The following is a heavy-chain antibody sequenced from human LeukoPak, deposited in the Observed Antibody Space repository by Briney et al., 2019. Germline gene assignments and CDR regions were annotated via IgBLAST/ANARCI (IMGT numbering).Heavy chain of an antibody. Sequence: GGSLRLSCAASGFTFSSYAMSWVRQAPGKGLEWVSFIVSDGSAIYYADPVKGRFTTSRDSVKNSLLLQMNSLRDEDTAVYYCARTYSGNYFFDYWGQGTLVTVSS. J-gene: IGHJ4*02. CDR2: IVSDGSAI. V-gene: IGHV3-48*02. CDR1: GFTFSSYA. CDR3: ARTYSGNYFFDY. D-gene: IGHD1-26*01.